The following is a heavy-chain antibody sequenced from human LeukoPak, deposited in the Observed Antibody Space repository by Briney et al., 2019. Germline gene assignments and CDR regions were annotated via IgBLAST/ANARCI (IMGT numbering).Heavy chain of an antibody. J-gene: IGHJ4*02. Sequence: KPSETLSLTCTVSGGSNSNAAYHWGWIRQPPGKGLEWIGSLYYTVITYYNPSLKSRVTISADTSKNQFSLKVTSVTAADTAVYYCARLINGSPGDYWGQGTLVTVSS. D-gene: IGHD1-26*01. V-gene: IGHV4-39*01. CDR3: ARLINGSPGDY. CDR1: GGSNSNAAYH. CDR2: LYYTVIT.